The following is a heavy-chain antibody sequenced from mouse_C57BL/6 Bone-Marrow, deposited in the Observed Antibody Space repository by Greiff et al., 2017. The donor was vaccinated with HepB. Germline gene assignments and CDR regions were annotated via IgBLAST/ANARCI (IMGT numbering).Heavy chain of an antibody. CDR2: IDPSDSYT. CDR3: ARDGYGGRYLDY. CDR1: GYPFTSYW. D-gene: IGHD2-2*01. Sequence: QVQLQQPGAELVMPGASVKLSCKASGYPFTSYWMHWVTQRPGQGLEWIGEIDPSDSYTNYNQKFKGKSTLTVDKSSSTAYMQLSSLTSEDSAVYYCARDGYGGRYLDYWGQGTTHTVSS. V-gene: IGHV1-69*01. J-gene: IGHJ2*01.